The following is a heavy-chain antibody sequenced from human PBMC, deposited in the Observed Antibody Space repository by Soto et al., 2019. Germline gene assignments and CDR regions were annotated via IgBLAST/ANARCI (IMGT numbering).Heavy chain of an antibody. CDR1: EFTFSSYA. V-gene: IGHV3-23*01. CDR3: AKPCQGALCYYGMDV. Sequence: EVQLLESGGGLVQPGGSLRLSCAASEFTFSSYAMSWVRQAPGKGLEWVSGISGSGGSTNYADSVKGRFTISRDNSKNMLYLQMNSLRAEDTAVYYCAKPCQGALCYYGMDVWGQGTTVTVSS. CDR2: ISGSGGST. J-gene: IGHJ6*02.